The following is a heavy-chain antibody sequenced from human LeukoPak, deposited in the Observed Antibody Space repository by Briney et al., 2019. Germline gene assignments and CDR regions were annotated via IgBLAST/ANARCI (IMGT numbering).Heavy chain of an antibody. V-gene: IGHV1-18*01. Sequence: ASVKVSCQASGYTFTSYGISWVRQAPGHGVEWMGWISAYNGNTNYAQKLQGRVTMTTDTSTSTAYMELRSLRSDDTAVYYCARDFAQDIVVVPAAPGGMDVWGQGTTVTVSS. J-gene: IGHJ6*02. CDR3: ARDFAQDIVVVPAAPGGMDV. CDR2: ISAYNGNT. CDR1: GYTFTSYG. D-gene: IGHD2-2*01.